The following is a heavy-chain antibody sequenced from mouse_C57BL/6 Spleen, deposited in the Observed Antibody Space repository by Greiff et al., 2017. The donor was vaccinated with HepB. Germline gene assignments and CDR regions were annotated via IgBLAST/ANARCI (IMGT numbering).Heavy chain of an antibody. CDR1: GYTFTDYY. D-gene: IGHD1-1*01. CDR2: INPNNGGT. Sequence: EVQLQQSGPELVKPGASVKISCKASGYTFTDYYMNWVKQSHGKSLEWIGDINPNNGGTSYNQKFKGKATLTVDKSSSTAYMELRSLTSEDSAVYCCARGATVVAGSFDYWGQGTTLTVSS. V-gene: IGHV1-26*01. J-gene: IGHJ2*01. CDR3: ARGATVVAGSFDY.